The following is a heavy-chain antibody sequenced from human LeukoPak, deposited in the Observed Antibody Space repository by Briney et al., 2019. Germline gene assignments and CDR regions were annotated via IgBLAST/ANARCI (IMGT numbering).Heavy chain of an antibody. CDR1: GGTFSSYA. J-gene: IGHJ4*02. V-gene: IGHV1-69*13. D-gene: IGHD1-26*01. CDR2: IIPIFGTA. CDR3: ARVPYPGGSYPYYFDY. Sequence: SVKVSFKASGGTFSSYAISWVRQAPGQGLEWMGGIIPIFGTANYAQKFQGRVTITADESTSTAYMELSSLRSEDTAVYYCARVPYPGGSYPYYFDYWGQGTLVTVSS.